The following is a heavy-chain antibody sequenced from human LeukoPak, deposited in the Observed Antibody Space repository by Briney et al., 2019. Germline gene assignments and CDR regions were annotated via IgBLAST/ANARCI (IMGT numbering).Heavy chain of an antibody. CDR1: GFDFSSYW. CDR3: ARGYDY. V-gene: IGHV3-7*01. Sequence: GGSLRLSCAASGFDFSSYWMTWVRQAPGKGLEWVANIKQDGSDNYYVASVKGRFTISRDNAKNSLYLQMNSLRAEDTAVYYCARGYDYWGQGTLVTVSS. J-gene: IGHJ4*02. CDR2: IKQDGSDN.